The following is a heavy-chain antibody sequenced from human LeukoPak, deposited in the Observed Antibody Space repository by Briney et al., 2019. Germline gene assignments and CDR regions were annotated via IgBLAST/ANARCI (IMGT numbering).Heavy chain of an antibody. D-gene: IGHD6-13*01. CDR1: GGSISSYY. V-gene: IGHV4-59*01. CDR2: IYYSGST. J-gene: IGHJ4*02. Sequence: KPSETLSLTCTVSGGSISSYYWSWIRQPPGKGLEWIGYIYYSGSTNYNPSLKSRVTMSVDTSKNQFSLKVSSVTAADTAVYYCARDTGITAAHYYFDFWGQGTLVTVSS. CDR3: ARDTGITAAHYYFDF.